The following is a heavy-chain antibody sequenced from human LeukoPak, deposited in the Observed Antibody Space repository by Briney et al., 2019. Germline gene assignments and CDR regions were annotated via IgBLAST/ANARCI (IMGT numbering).Heavy chain of an antibody. CDR1: GFTFSSYS. CDR2: ISSSSYI. Sequence: GGSLRLSCAASGFTFSSYSMNWVRQAPGKGLEWVSSISSSSYIYYADSVKGQFTISRDNAKNSLYLQMNSLRAEDTAVYYCAREGHQLWSTGNKYYFDYWGQGTLVTVSS. CDR3: AREGHQLWSTGNKYYFDY. J-gene: IGHJ4*02. D-gene: IGHD5-18*01. V-gene: IGHV3-21*01.